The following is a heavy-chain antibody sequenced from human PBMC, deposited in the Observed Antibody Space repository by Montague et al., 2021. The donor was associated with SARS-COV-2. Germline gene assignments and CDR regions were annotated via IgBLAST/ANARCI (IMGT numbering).Heavy chain of an antibody. J-gene: IGHJ3*01. V-gene: IGHV4-59*01. CDR2: IYDGGAV. CDR1: GGSITGYY. CDR3: VRDHPYGGPRGAYDV. Sequence: SETLSLTCTVSGGSITGYYWSWLRRSPGKGLEWIAYIYDGGAVNYNPSLGSRVTISIDTSKNQLSLKVNSVTAADTAVYYCVRDHPYGGPRGAYDVWGQGTVVTVSS. D-gene: IGHD4-23*01.